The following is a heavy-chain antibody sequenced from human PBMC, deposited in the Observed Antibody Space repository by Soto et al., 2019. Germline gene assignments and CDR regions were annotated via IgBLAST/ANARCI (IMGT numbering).Heavy chain of an antibody. CDR1: GYTFTSNG. Sequence: ASVKVSCKASGYTFTSNGISWLRQAPGQGLEWMGWISAYNGNANYAQKLQGRVTMTTDTSTSTAYMELRSLRSDDTAVYFCARDRRSSIQSRYTFDYWGQGTLVTVSS. CDR3: ARDRRSSIQSRYTFDY. J-gene: IGHJ4*02. CDR2: ISAYNGNA. V-gene: IGHV1-18*01. D-gene: IGHD5-18*01.